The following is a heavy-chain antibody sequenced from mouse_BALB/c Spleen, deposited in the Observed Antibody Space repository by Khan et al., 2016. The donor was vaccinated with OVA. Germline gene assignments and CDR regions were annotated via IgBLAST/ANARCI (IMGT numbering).Heavy chain of an antibody. Sequence: EVPLQESGPGLFKPSQSLSLTYTVTGYSITSDYAWNWIRQFPGNKLDCMAYISYSGSTTKSPTPSSRILIHRDTSKNQFFLQLNSVTTEDTATYYCASGRLLLRYPDYFDYWGQGTTLTVSS. V-gene: IGHV3-2*02. CDR1: GYSITSDYA. J-gene: IGHJ2*01. CDR2: ISYSGST. D-gene: IGHD1-1*01. CDR3: ASGRLLLRYPDYFDY.